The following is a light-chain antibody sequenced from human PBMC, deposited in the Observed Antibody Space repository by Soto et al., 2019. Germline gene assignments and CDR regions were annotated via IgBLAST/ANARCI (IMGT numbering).Light chain of an antibody. Sequence: DGVMTQSPLSLPVTLGQPDSISCRSSQSLVYSDGNTYLNWFHQRPGQSPRRLIYKVSNRDSGVPDRFSGSGSGTDFTLKISRVEAEDVGGYYCMRDTYWPRLSLGGGTKVDIK. CDR3: MRDTYWPRLS. V-gene: IGKV2-30*01. J-gene: IGKJ4*01. CDR1: QSLVYSDGNTY. CDR2: KVS.